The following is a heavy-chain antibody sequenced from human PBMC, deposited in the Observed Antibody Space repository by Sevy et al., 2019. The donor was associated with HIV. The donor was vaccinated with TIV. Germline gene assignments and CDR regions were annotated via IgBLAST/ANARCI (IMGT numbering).Heavy chain of an antibody. J-gene: IGHJ5*02. CDR1: GGSFSGYY. D-gene: IGHD3-10*01. V-gene: IGHV4-34*01. Sequence: SETLSLTCAVYGGSFSGYYWSWIRQPPGKGLEWIGEINHSGSTNYNPSLKSRVTISVDTSKNQFSLKLSSVTAADTAVYCCARGSYGSGSYGWFDPWGQGTLVTVSS. CDR3: ARGSYGSGSYGWFDP. CDR2: INHSGST.